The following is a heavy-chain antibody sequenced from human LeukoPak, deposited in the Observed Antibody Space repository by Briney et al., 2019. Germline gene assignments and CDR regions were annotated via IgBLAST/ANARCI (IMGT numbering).Heavy chain of an antibody. CDR2: ISSNGGNT. V-gene: IGHV3-64*01. Sequence: GGSLRLSYAASGFTFSNYAMHWVRQAPGKGLEYVSAISSNGGNTYYANSVKGRFTISRDNSKNTLYLQMNSLRAEDTAVYYCAKVRGGVGSQIQLWLFDYWGQGTLVTVSS. J-gene: IGHJ4*02. D-gene: IGHD5-18*01. CDR1: GFTFSNYA. CDR3: AKVRGGVGSQIQLWLFDY.